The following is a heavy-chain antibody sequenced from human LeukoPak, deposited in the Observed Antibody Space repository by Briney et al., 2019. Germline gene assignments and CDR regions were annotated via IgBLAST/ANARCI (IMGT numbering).Heavy chain of an antibody. V-gene: IGHV4-34*01. J-gene: IGHJ4*02. D-gene: IGHD3-22*01. Sequence: SETLSLTCVVYGGSFSGYFWSWIRQPPGKGLEWIGEITPSGSTNYSPSLKSRVSKSIDTSKKKLSLRLTSVTAADSAVYYCASSFYYDSRDYWGQGTLVTVSS. CDR1: GGSFSGYF. CDR3: ASSFYYDSRDY. CDR2: ITPSGST.